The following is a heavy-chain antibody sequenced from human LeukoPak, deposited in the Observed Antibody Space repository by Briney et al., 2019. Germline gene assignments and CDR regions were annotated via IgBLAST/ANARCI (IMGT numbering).Heavy chain of an antibody. J-gene: IGHJ4*02. V-gene: IGHV3-15*07. D-gene: IGHD4-23*01. CDR1: GFTFSNAW. CDR2: IKSKTDGGTT. CDR3: TTADYGGNSAHFDY. Sequence: PGGSLRLSCAASGFTFSNAWMNWVSQAPGKGLEWVGRIKSKTDGGTTDYAAPVKGRFTISRDDSKNTLYLQMNSLKTEDTAVYYCTTADYGGNSAHFDYWGQGTLVTVSS.